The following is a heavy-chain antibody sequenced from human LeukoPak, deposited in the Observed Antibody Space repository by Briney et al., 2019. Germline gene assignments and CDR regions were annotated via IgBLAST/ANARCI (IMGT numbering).Heavy chain of an antibody. CDR2: ITAGGYST. V-gene: IGHV3-23*01. CDR1: GFTFSSYA. CDR3: VKDFDLSWRFDY. Sequence: PGGSLRLSCAASGFTFSSYAMSWVRQAPGMGLEWVSTITAGGYSTYYADSMKGRFTISRDNSRNSLYLQVNSLRAEDTAVYYCVKDFDLSWRFDYWGQGTLVTVSS. J-gene: IGHJ4*02. D-gene: IGHD3-9*01.